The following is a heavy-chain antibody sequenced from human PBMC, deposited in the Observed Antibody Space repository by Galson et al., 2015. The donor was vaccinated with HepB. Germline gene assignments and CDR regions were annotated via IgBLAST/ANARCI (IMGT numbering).Heavy chain of an antibody. CDR1: GFTVSSNY. J-gene: IGHJ3*02. CDR3: ARAAVDTAMVLAFDI. Sequence: SLRLSCAASGFTVSSNYMSWVRQAPGKGLEWVSVIYSGGSTYYADSVKGRFTISRDNSKNTLYLQMNSLRAEDTAVYYCARAAVDTAMVLAFDIWGQGTMVTVSS. CDR2: IYSGGST. V-gene: IGHV3-66*01. D-gene: IGHD5-18*01.